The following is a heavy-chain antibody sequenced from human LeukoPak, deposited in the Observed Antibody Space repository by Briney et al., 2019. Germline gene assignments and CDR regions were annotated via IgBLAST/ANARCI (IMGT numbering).Heavy chain of an antibody. CDR3: ARRGYGDFDDAFHI. CDR2: ISAYNGST. D-gene: IGHD4-17*01. CDR1: VYSFTNYV. Sequence: VASVKVSCMESVYSFTNYVLCGVRQAPGQGLEWMGWISAYNGSTNYAQRLQGRVTMTTDTSTSTAYMELRSLTSDDTAVYSCARRGYGDFDDAFHIWGQGTLVTVSS. V-gene: IGHV1-18*01. J-gene: IGHJ3*02.